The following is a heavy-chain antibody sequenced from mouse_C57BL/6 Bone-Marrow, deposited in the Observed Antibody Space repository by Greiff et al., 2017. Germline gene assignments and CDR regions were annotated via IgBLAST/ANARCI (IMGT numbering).Heavy chain of an antibody. Sequence: EVQGVESGGGLVKPGGSLKLSCAASGFTFSSYAMSWVRQTPEKRLEWVATISDGGSYTYYPDNVKGRFTISRDNAKNNLYLQMSHLKSEDTAMYYCARGRGTWYFDVWGTGTTVTVSS. CDR1: GFTFSSYA. J-gene: IGHJ1*03. CDR2: ISDGGSYT. CDR3: ARGRGTWYFDV. D-gene: IGHD2-14*01. V-gene: IGHV5-4*01.